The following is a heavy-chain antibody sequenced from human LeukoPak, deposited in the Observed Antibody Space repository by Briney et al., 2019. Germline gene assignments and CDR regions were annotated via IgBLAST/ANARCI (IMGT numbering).Heavy chain of an antibody. CDR1: GFTFSTYG. D-gene: IGHD3-22*01. CDR3: AKAGVWYYYDSSGSTGGYFDY. Sequence: GGSLRLSCTASGFTFSTYGMQWVRQAPGKGLEWVAVISYDGSNKYYADSVKGRFTISRDNSKNTLYLQMNSLRAEDTAVYYCAKAGVWYYYDSSGSTGGYFDYWGQGTLVTVSS. J-gene: IGHJ4*02. CDR2: ISYDGSNK. V-gene: IGHV3-30*18.